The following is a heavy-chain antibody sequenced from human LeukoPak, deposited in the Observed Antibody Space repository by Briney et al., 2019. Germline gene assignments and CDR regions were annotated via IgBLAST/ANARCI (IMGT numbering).Heavy chain of an antibody. D-gene: IGHD5-24*01. J-gene: IGHJ4*02. CDR1: GFTFRSYS. Sequence: GGSLRLSCAASGFTFRSYSMNWVRQAPGKGLEWVSYISRSTTNIYYADSVKGRFTISRDNAKSSLYLQMNSLRVDDTAVYYCVREGRDGYSYGYWGQGTLVTVSS. V-gene: IGHV3-48*04. CDR2: ISRSTTNI. CDR3: VREGRDGYSYGY.